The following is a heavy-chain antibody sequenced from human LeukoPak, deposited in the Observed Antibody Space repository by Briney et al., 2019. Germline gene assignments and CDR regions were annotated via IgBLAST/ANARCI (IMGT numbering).Heavy chain of an antibody. CDR3: ARDQLVAATHYFDY. CDR1: GFTFSSYA. Sequence: PGRSLRLSCAASGFTFSSYAMHWVRQAPGKGLEWVAVISYDGSNKYYADSVKGRFTISGDNSKNTLCLQMNSLRAEDTAVYYCARDQLVAATHYFDYWGQGTLVTVSS. V-gene: IGHV3-30*04. CDR2: ISYDGSNK. J-gene: IGHJ4*02. D-gene: IGHD2-15*01.